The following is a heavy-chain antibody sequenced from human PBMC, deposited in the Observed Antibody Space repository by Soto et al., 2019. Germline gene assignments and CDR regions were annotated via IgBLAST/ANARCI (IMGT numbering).Heavy chain of an antibody. Sequence: KTSETLSLTCTVSGGSISSGGYYWSWIRQHPGKGLEWIGYIYYSGSTYYNPSLKSRVTISVDTSKNQFSLKLSSVTAADTAVYYCARVGYTIFGVDGFATHDYWGQGTLVTVSS. J-gene: IGHJ4*02. V-gene: IGHV4-31*03. CDR3: ARVGYTIFGVDGFATHDY. CDR1: GGSISSGGYY. CDR2: IYYSGST. D-gene: IGHD3-3*01.